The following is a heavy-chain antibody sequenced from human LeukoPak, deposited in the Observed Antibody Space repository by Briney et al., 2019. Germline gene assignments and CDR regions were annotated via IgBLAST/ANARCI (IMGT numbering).Heavy chain of an antibody. CDR3: ARLFRVAGTRWFDP. CDR1: GGPISSYY. Sequence: ESLETPSLTCTVSGGPISSYYWSWIREPPGKGLEGVGYIYYSGSTNYNPSLKSRVTISVDTSKNQFSLKLSSVTAADTAVYYCARLFRVAGTRWFDPWGQGTLVTVSS. J-gene: IGHJ5*02. CDR2: IYYSGST. D-gene: IGHD6-19*01. V-gene: IGHV4-59*08.